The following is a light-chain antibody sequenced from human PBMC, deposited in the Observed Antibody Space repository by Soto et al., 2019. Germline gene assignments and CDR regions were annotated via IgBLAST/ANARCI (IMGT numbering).Light chain of an antibody. V-gene: IGLV2-11*01. CDR3: CSYAGSYTLV. J-gene: IGLJ2*01. CDR1: SSDVGGYNY. CDR2: DVS. Sequence: QSALTQPRSVSGSPGQSVTISCTGTSSDVGGYNYVSWYQQHPGKAPKLMIYDVSKRPSGVPDRFSGSKSGSTASLTISGLQAEDEGDYHCCSYAGSYTLVFGGGTKLTVL.